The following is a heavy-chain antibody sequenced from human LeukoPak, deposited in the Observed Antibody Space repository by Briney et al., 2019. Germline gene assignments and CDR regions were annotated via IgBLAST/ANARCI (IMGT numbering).Heavy chain of an antibody. Sequence: GGSLRLSCAASGFTFSSYEMNWVRQAPGKGLEWVSYISSSGSTIYYADSVKGRYTISRDNAKNSLYLQMNSLRAEDTAVYYCASTSGPKGYWGQGTLVTVSS. J-gene: IGHJ4*02. D-gene: IGHD1-1*01. CDR3: ASTSGPKGY. CDR2: ISSSGSTI. V-gene: IGHV3-48*03. CDR1: GFTFSSYE.